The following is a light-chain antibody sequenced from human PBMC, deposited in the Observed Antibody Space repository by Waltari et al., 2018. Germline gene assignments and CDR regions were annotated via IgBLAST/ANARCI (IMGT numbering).Light chain of an antibody. CDR1: QGIATY. J-gene: IGKJ1*01. CDR2: DAS. CDR3: QMYNGAPRT. Sequence: DVRVTQSPSSLSAAAGDRVTITCRASQGIATYLAWYQQKPGRRPTLLIYDASTLRSGVPPRFRGSGSGTDFTLTITSLQPEDVATYYCQMYNGAPRTFGQGTKVEI. V-gene: IGKV1-27*01.